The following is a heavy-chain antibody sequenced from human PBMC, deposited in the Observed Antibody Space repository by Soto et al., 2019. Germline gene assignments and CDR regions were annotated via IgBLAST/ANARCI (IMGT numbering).Heavy chain of an antibody. CDR3: AKDLVGRGSATAYFDY. J-gene: IGHJ4*02. V-gene: IGHV3-23*01. Sequence: ESGGGLVQPGGSLRLSCAASGFTFSTYAMSWVRQAPGKGLEWVSGISGSGDHTHYGDSVRGRFTISRDNSKNTLYLHVDSLRAEDTAVYYCAKDLVGRGSATAYFDYWGQGTLVTVSS. CDR1: GFTFSTYA. D-gene: IGHD3-10*01. CDR2: ISGSGDHT.